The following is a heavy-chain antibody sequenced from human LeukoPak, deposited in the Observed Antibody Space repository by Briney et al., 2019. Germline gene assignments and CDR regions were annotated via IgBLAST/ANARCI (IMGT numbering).Heavy chain of an antibody. D-gene: IGHD6-19*01. Sequence: ATVTVPCRASGYLFTNYGITWVRHAPAQGLEGMGWIRGYNGITIYAQKFQGRVTMTTDTSTSTAYMDLGSLRSDDTAVYYCGRDTVRTTVAGGPEYWGQGTLVTVSS. CDR2: IRGYNGIT. J-gene: IGHJ4*02. V-gene: IGHV1-18*01. CDR1: GYLFTNYG. CDR3: GRDTVRTTVAGGPEY.